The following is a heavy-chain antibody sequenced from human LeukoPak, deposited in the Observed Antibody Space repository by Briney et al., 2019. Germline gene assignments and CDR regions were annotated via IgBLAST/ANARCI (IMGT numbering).Heavy chain of an antibody. J-gene: IGHJ4*02. V-gene: IGHV3-48*04. D-gene: IGHD2-2*01. CDR3: AKDFPANIVVVPAWFFDY. Sequence: PGRSLRPSCAASGFTFSSYSMNWVRQAPGKGLEWVSYISSSGSTIYYADSVKGRFTISRDNAKNSLYLQMNSLRAEDTAVYYCAKDFPANIVVVPAWFFDYWGQGTLVTVSS. CDR1: GFTFSSYS. CDR2: ISSSGSTI.